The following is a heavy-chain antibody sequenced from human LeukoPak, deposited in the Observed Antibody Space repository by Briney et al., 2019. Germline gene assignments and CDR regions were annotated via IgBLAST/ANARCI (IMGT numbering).Heavy chain of an antibody. V-gene: IGHV1-69*04. D-gene: IGHD5-12*01. CDR2: IIPILGIA. J-gene: IGHJ4*02. Sequence: GASVKVSCKASGGTFSSYAISWERQAPGQGLEWMGRIIPILGIANYAQKFQGRVTITADKSTSTAYMELSSLRSEDTAVYYCARGAVRGYSDYWGQGTLVTVSS. CDR3: ARGAVRGYSDY. CDR1: GGTFSSYA.